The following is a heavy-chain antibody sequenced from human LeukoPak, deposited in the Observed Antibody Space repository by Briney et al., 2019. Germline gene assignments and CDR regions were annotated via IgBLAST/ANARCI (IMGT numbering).Heavy chain of an antibody. V-gene: IGHV3-49*03. CDR1: GGSFSGYY. J-gene: IGHJ4*02. CDR2: IASKTYGGTA. CDR3: SRDQTPYY. Sequence: LSLTCAVYGGSFSGYYWTWIRQPPGKGLEWVGFIASKTYGGTAEYAASVKGRFTISRDDSKSIAYLQMNSLKTEDTAVYFCSRDQTPYYWGQGTLVTVSS.